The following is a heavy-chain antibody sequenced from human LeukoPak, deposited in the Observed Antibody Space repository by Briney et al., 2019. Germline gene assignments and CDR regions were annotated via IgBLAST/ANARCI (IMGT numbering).Heavy chain of an antibody. J-gene: IGHJ4*02. CDR2: IASSSSYI. CDR3: ARELITYGDYPYYFDY. V-gene: IGHV3-21*01. CDR1: GFTFSNYN. D-gene: IGHD4-17*01. Sequence: GGSLRFSCAASGFTFSNYNMNWVRQAPGKGLEWVSSIASSSSYISYADSVKGRFTISRDNAKNSLYLQMNSLRAEDTAVYFCARELITYGDYPYYFDYWGQGTLVTVSS.